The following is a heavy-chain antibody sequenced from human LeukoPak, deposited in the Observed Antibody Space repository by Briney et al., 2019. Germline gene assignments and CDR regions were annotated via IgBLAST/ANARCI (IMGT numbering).Heavy chain of an antibody. CDR2: INPSGGST. CDR1: GYTFTGYY. V-gene: IGHV1-46*01. J-gene: IGHJ6*02. D-gene: IGHD2-2*02. CDR3: ARGAPDIVVVPAAIQPSYYYGMDV. Sequence: ASVKVSCKASGYTFTGYYMHWVRQAPGQGLEWMGIINPSGGSTSYAQKFQGRVTMTRDTSTSTVYMELSSLRSEDTAVYYCARGAPDIVVVPAAIQPSYYYGMDVWGQGTTVTVSS.